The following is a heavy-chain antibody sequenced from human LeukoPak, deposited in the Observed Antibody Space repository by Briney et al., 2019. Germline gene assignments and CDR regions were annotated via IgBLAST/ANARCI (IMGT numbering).Heavy chain of an antibody. V-gene: IGHV3-30*04. CDR1: GFTFSSYA. Sequence: PGGSLRLSCAASGFTFSSYAMHWVRQAPGKGLEWVAVISYDGSNKYYADSVKGRFTISRDNSKNTLYLQMNSLRAEDTAVYYCARASDYGGNSGGFDYWGQGTLVTVSS. D-gene: IGHD4-23*01. CDR2: ISYDGSNK. CDR3: ARASDYGGNSGGFDY. J-gene: IGHJ4*02.